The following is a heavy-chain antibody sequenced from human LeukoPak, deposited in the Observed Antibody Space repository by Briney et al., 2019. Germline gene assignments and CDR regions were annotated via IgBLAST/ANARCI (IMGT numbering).Heavy chain of an antibody. CDR2: IYYSGST. V-gene: IGHV4-31*03. Sequence: PSETLSLTCTVSGGSISSGGYYWSWIRQHPGKGLEWIGYIYYSGSTYYNPSLKSRVTISVDTSKNQFSLKLSSVTAADTAVYYCASLLTLRDYYYYGMDVWGQGTTVTVSS. CDR1: GGSISSGGYY. J-gene: IGHJ6*02. D-gene: IGHD2-15*01. CDR3: ASLLTLRDYYYYGMDV.